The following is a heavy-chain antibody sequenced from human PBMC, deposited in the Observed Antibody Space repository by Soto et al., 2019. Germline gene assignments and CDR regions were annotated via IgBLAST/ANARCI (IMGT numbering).Heavy chain of an antibody. J-gene: IGHJ4*02. CDR3: ERPYSSGWNPFDY. CDR1: GASISSSSYY. D-gene: IGHD6-19*01. V-gene: IGHV4-39*01. CDR2: VYYSGTT. Sequence: PSETLSLTCTVSGASISSSSYYWGWIRQPPGKGLEWIGSVYYSGTTYYNPSLKSRVTISVDTSKSQFSLKLNSVTAADTAVYYCERPYSSGWNPFDYWGQGTLVTVSS.